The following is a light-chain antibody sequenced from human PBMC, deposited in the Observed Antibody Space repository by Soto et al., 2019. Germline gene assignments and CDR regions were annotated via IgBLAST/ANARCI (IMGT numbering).Light chain of an antibody. Sequence: ETVMRHSPVTPSVSPGNTATVSYRASQRFRNHFGWYHQKPGQATRPLIYAASTRAAGVPVRFSDSGSETEFTLPIRSLQSEDFALYYCHQYNNWPWTFGQGTKV. CDR1: QRFRNH. CDR3: HQYNNWPWT. V-gene: IGKV3-15*01. CDR2: AAS. J-gene: IGKJ1*01.